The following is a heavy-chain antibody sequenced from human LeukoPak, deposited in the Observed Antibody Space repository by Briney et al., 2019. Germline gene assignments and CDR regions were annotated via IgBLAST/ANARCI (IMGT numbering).Heavy chain of an antibody. D-gene: IGHD2-15*01. J-gene: IGHJ4*02. CDR3: SIIAANSFDY. CDR1: GFTFSGYG. V-gene: IGHV3-30*02. CDR2: IPYDGSNK. Sequence: GGSLRLSCAASGFTFSGYGMHWVRQGPGKGLEWVVFIPYDGSNKQYADSVKGRFTISRDNSKNTLYLQMSSLRPEDTAVYFCSIIAANSFDYWGQGTLVTVSS.